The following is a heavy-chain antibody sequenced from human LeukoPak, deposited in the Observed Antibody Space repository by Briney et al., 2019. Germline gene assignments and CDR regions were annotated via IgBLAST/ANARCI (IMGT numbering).Heavy chain of an antibody. CDR1: GFTFSSYG. Sequence: GRSLRLSCAASGFTFSSYGMHWVRQAPGKGLEWVAVIWYDGSNKYYADSVKGRFTISRDNSKNTLCLQMNSLRAEDTAVYYCARDYSKLDYWGQGTLVTVSS. V-gene: IGHV3-33*01. CDR2: IWYDGSNK. CDR3: ARDYSKLDY. D-gene: IGHD4-11*01. J-gene: IGHJ4*02.